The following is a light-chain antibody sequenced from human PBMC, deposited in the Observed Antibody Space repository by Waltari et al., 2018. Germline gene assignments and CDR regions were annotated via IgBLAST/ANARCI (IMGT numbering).Light chain of an antibody. CDR3: QQYNTFPLT. CDR2: KAS. Sequence: DIQMTQSPSTLSASVGDRVTITCRASQSISSWLAWYQQKPGKAPKLLIYKASSLESGVPPRFSGSESGTEFTLTISSLQPDDFATYYCQQYNTFPLTFGGGTKVEI. J-gene: IGKJ4*01. CDR1: QSISSW. V-gene: IGKV1-5*03.